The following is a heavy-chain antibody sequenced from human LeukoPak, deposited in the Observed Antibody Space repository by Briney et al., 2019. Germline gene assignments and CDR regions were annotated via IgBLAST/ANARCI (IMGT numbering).Heavy chain of an antibody. V-gene: IGHV4-59*08. J-gene: IGHJ6*03. Sequence: PWETLSLTCSVAGGSISSYYWTWIRQPPGRRLEWIGHIYSSGSTNYNPSLKSRVTMSVDTSRDQFSLKLSSVNATDTAVYYCARGDYHHYYYMDVWGKGTTVTVSS. CDR1: GGSISSYY. CDR2: IYSSGST. CDR3: ARGDYHHYYYMDV.